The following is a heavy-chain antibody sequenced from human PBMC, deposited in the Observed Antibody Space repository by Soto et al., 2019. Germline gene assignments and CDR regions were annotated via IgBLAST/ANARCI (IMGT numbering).Heavy chain of an antibody. CDR2: INSNASHT. CDR1: GFTFSTYW. D-gene: IGHD6-25*01. V-gene: IGHV3-74*01. Sequence: EVQLVESGGGLVQPGGSLRLSCAASGFTFSTYWMHWIRQVPGKGLEWVSRINSNASHTYYADSVKGRFTISRDNAKNTVHLEMNILRAADTAVDYCVRDGHCSTHSGYGNRFDPCGHGTLITVST. J-gene: IGHJ5*02. CDR3: VRDGHCSTHSGYGNRFDP.